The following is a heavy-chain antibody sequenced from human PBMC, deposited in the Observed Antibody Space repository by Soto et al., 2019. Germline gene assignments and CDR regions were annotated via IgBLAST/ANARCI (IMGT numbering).Heavy chain of an antibody. CDR2: ISSSGSIT. D-gene: IGHD1-1*01. J-gene: IGHJ6*02. CDR3: APAPTGLDV. V-gene: IGHV3-48*03. CDR1: GFTFSSYE. Sequence: GSLRLSCAASGFTFSSYEMNWVRQAPGKGLEWVSYISSSGSITNYPDSVRGRFTISRDNAKNSLFLHMNSLRVEDTAVYYCAPAPTGLDVWGQGTAVTVSS.